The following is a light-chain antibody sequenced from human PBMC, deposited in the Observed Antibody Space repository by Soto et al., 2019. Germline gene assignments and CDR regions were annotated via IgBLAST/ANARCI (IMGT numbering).Light chain of an antibody. Sequence: EIMLTQSPDTLSLSPGNRATLSCRASQSVSTYLAWYQQKPGQPPRLLIYDASNRATGIPARFSGSGSGTDFTLTISSLEPEDSAVYYCQQRSNWPPTFGQGTKVEIK. CDR3: QQRSNWPPT. J-gene: IGKJ1*01. CDR2: DAS. CDR1: QSVSTY. V-gene: IGKV3-11*01.